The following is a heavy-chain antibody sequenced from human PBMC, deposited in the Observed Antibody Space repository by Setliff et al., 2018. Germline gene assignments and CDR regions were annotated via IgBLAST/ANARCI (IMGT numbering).Heavy chain of an antibody. CDR1: GVSVSDYY. V-gene: IGHV4-4*07. CDR2: IYTSGAT. J-gene: IGHJ3*02. CDR3: ARGRMRGSCSGPSCTYDPFDI. Sequence: SETLSLTCSVSGVSVSDYYWSWIRQPAGRGLEYIGRIYTSGATNYSPSVRGRVTISVDHLKNQVSLNLKSVTAADTAVYYCARGRMRGSCSGPSCTYDPFDIWGQGTPVTVSS. D-gene: IGHD2-2*01.